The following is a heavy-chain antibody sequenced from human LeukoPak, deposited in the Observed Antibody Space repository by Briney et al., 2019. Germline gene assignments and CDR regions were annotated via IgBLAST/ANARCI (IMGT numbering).Heavy chain of an antibody. CDR3: ARLLGTEPDYYYYGMDV. J-gene: IGHJ6*02. V-gene: IGHV3-30-3*01. CDR1: GFTFSTYA. CDR2: ISYDGSNK. Sequence: GRSLRLSCAASGFTFSTYAMHTVRQAPGTGLEWWAVISYDGSNKYYAASVKGRFTISRDNSKNTLYLQMNSLRAEDTAVYYCARLLGTEPDYYYYGMDVRGQGTTVTVSS. D-gene: IGHD1-14*01.